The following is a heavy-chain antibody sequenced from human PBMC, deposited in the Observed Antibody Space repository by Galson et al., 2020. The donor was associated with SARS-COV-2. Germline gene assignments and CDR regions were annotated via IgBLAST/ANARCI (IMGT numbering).Heavy chain of an antibody. CDR2: ISAYNGNT. CDR3: ARDLLPLDIVVVPAANNWFDP. CDR1: GYTFTSYG. J-gene: IGHJ5*02. Sequence: ASVKVSCKASGYTFTSYGISWVRQAPGQGLEWMGWISAYNGNTNYAQKLQGRVTMTTDTSTSTAYMELRSLRSDDTAVYYCARDLLPLDIVVVPAANNWFDPWGQGTLVTVSS. V-gene: IGHV1-18*01. D-gene: IGHD2-2*03.